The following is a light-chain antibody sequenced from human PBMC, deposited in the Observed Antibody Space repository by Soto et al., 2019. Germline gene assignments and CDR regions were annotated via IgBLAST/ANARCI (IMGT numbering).Light chain of an antibody. Sequence: QSALTQPPSASGSPGQSVTISCTGTSSDVGGYNYVSWYQQHPGRAPKLMIYEVSKRLSGVPDRFSGSKSGNTASLTVSGLQPEDEADYYCSSYAGSNNQVFGTGTKLTVL. CDR3: SSYAGSNNQV. CDR2: EVS. V-gene: IGLV2-8*01. CDR1: SSDVGGYNY. J-gene: IGLJ1*01.